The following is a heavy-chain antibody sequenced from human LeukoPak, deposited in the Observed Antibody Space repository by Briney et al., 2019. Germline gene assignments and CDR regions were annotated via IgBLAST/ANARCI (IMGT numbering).Heavy chain of an antibody. CDR1: GGTFSSYA. V-gene: IGHV1-69*13. Sequence: ASVKVSCKASGGTFSSYAISWVRQAPGQGLEWMGGIIPIFGTANYAQKFQGRVTITADESTSTAYMELSSLRSEDTAVYYCAGTGRRYCSGGSCYSRDYFDYWGQGTLVTVSS. CDR2: IIPIFGTA. CDR3: AGTGRRYCSGGSCYSRDYFDY. D-gene: IGHD2-15*01. J-gene: IGHJ4*02.